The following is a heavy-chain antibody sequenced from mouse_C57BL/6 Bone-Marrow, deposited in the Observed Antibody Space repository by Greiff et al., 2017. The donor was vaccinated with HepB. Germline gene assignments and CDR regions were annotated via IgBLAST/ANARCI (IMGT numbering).Heavy chain of an antibody. J-gene: IGHJ4*01. D-gene: IGHD1-1*01. CDR3: ARSRSITTVRYYAMDY. CDR2: IYPRSGNT. Sequence: VMLVESGAELARPGASVKLSCKASGYTFTSYGISWVKQRTGQGLEWIGEIYPRSGNTYYNEKFKGKATLTADKSSSTAYMELRSLTSEDSAVYFCARSRSITTVRYYAMDYWGQGTSVTVSS. V-gene: IGHV1-81*01. CDR1: GYTFTSYG.